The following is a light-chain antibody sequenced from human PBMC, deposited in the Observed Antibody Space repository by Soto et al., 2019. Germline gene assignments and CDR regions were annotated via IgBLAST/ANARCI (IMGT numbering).Light chain of an antibody. V-gene: IGKV3-11*01. CDR3: QQGGNWPLT. CDR2: DAS. CDR1: QSVSSH. Sequence: EIVLTQSPAPPVLSPGEKAPVSFRASQSVSSHLAWYQQKRGQAPRLLIYDASSRASGIPARFSGSGSGTDFTLTISSLEPEDFAVYYCQQGGNWPLTFGQGTRLEIK. J-gene: IGKJ5*01.